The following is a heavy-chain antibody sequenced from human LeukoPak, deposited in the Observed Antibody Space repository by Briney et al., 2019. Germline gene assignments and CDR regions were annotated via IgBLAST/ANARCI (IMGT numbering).Heavy chain of an antibody. D-gene: IGHD4-17*01. Sequence: SETLSLTCTVSGGSISSYYWSWIRQPPGKGLEWIGYIYYSGSTNHNPSLKSRVTISVDTSKNQFSLKLSSVTAADTAVYYCARHDYGDYGGAFDIWGQGTMVTVSS. CDR2: IYYSGST. V-gene: IGHV4-59*01. CDR1: GGSISSYY. CDR3: ARHDYGDYGGAFDI. J-gene: IGHJ3*02.